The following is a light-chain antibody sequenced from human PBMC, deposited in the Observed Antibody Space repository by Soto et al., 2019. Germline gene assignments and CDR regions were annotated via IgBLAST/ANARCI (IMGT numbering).Light chain of an antibody. Sequence: QSALTQPASVSGSPGQSITISCIGTSSDVGRYNDVSWYQQHPGKAPKLIISEVTNRPSGVSNRFSASKSGNTASLTISGVQPDDEADYYCSSYTTSTTWVFGGGTKLTVL. J-gene: IGLJ3*02. CDR3: SSYTTSTTWV. V-gene: IGLV2-14*01. CDR1: SSDVGRYND. CDR2: EVT.